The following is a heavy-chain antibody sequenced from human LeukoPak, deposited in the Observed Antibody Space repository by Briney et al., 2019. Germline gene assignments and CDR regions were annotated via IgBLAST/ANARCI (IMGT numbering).Heavy chain of an antibody. CDR2: INGGGGNT. V-gene: IGHV3-23*01. CDR3: ARLVLMWYHLDY. CDR1: GFNFNNYA. J-gene: IGHJ4*02. Sequence: GGSLRLSCVASGFNFNNYAMSWVRQAPGKGLEGVSGINGGGGNTYYADCVKGRFTISRDNSKNTLYLQMNSLRAEDTAVYFCARLVLMWYHLDYWGQGTQVTVSS. D-gene: IGHD2-15*01.